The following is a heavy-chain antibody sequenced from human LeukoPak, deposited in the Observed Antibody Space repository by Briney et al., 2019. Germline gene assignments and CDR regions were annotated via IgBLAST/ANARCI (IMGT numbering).Heavy chain of an antibody. V-gene: IGHV4-59*12. Sequence: PSETLSLTCTVSGGSISSYYWSWIQQPPGKGLEWIGYIYYSGSTNYNPSLKSRVTISVDTSKNQFSLKLSSVTAADTAVYYCAREASDAFDIWGQGTMVTVSS. CDR2: IYYSGST. CDR3: AREASDAFDI. CDR1: GGSISSYY. J-gene: IGHJ3*02.